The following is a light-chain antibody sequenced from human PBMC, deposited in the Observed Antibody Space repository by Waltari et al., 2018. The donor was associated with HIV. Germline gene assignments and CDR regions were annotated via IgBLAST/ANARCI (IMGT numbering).Light chain of an antibody. CDR1: TSNLGANFD. V-gene: IGLV1-40*01. Sequence: QSVLTQPPSVSGAPGQTVTVSCTGSTSNLGANFDVQWYQHLPGTAPKLLIYGNNNRPSGVPARFSGSRSGSSASLAITGLQAEDEADYYCQSYDNVLTAVIFGGGTKVTVL. CDR3: QSYDNVLTAVI. CDR2: GNN. J-gene: IGLJ2*01.